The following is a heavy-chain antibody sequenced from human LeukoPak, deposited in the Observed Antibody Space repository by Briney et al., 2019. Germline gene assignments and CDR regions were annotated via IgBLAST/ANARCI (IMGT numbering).Heavy chain of an antibody. J-gene: IGHJ4*02. CDR2: IIPIFGTA. CDR3: ARARGYSYGYIDY. Sequence: ASVKVSCKASGYTFTSYGISWVRQAPGQGLEWMGGIIPIFGTAKYAQKFQGRVTITADESTRTAYMELSSLRSEDTAVYYCARARGYSYGYIDYWGQGILVTVSS. CDR1: GYTFTSYG. D-gene: IGHD5-18*01. V-gene: IGHV1-69*13.